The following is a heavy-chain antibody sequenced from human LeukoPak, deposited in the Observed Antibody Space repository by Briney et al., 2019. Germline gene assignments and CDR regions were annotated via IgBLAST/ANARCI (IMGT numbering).Heavy chain of an antibody. V-gene: IGHV3-30*04. Sequence: GRSLRLSCAASGFTFSSYAMHWVRQAPGKGPEWVAVISYDGSNKYYADSVKGRFTISRDNSKNTLYLQMNSLRAEDTAVYYCASSRREYSSSSALDYWGQGTLVTVSS. CDR1: GFTFSSYA. J-gene: IGHJ4*02. D-gene: IGHD6-6*01. CDR3: ASSRREYSSSSALDY. CDR2: ISYDGSNK.